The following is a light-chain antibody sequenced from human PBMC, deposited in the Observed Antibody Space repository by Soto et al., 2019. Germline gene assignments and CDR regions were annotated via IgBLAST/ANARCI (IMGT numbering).Light chain of an antibody. CDR2: DVS. CDR1: SSDVGGYNY. J-gene: IGLJ1*01. CDR3: CSYAGSYSYV. V-gene: IGLV2-11*01. Sequence: ALTQPRSVSGSPGQSVTISCTGTSSDVGGYNYVSWYHQHPGKAPKLMIYDVSKRPSGVPDRFSGSKSGNTASLTISGLQAEDEADYYCCSYAGSYSYVFGTGTKVTVL.